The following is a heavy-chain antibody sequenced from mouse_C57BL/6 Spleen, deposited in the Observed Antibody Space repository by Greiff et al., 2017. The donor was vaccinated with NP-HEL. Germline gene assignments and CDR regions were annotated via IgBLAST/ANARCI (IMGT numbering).Heavy chain of an antibody. Sequence: EVQLQQSGPELVKPGASVKISCKASGYTFTDYYMNWVKQSHGKSLEWIGDINPNNGGTSYIQKFKGKATLTVDKSSSTAYMELRSLTSEDSAVYYCALNWAYYAMDYWGQGTSVTVSS. V-gene: IGHV1-26*01. CDR3: ALNWAYYAMDY. CDR1: GYTFTDYY. J-gene: IGHJ4*01. D-gene: IGHD4-1*01. CDR2: INPNNGGT.